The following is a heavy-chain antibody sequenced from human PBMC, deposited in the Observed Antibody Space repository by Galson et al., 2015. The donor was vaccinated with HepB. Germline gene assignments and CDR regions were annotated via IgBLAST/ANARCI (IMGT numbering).Heavy chain of an antibody. CDR1: GFTFSNAW. CDR2: IKSNTDGGTT. D-gene: IGHD1-26*01. Sequence: SLRLSCAASGFTFSNAWMSWVRQAPGKGLEWVGRIKSNTDGGTTDYAAPVKGRFTISRDDSKNTLYLQMNSLKTEDTAVYYCTTAGGSSSQTYQDYYYGMDVWGQGTTVTVSS. V-gene: IGHV3-15*01. J-gene: IGHJ6*02. CDR3: TTAGGSSSQTYQDYYYGMDV.